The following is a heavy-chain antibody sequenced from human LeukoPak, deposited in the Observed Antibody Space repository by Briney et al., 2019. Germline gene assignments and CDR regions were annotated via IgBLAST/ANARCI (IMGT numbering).Heavy chain of an antibody. J-gene: IGHJ4*02. CDR1: GFTFSSYA. CDR2: ISYDGSNK. D-gene: IGHD3-22*01. Sequence: PGRSLRLSCAASGFTFSSYAMHWVRQAPGKGLEWVAVISYDGSNKYYADSEKGRFTISRDNSKNTLYLQMNSLRAEDTAVYYCARSHYYDSSGYYGEIDYWGQGTLVTVSS. CDR3: ARSHYYDSSGYYGEIDY. V-gene: IGHV3-30-3*01.